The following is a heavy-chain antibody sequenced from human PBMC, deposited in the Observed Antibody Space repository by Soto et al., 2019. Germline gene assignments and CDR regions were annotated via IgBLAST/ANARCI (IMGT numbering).Heavy chain of an antibody. CDR3: ARETYYYYGMDV. J-gene: IGHJ6*02. Sequence: QVQLVESGGGVVQPGRSLRLSCAASGFTFSSYAMHWVRQAPGKGLEWVAVISYDGSNKYYADSVKGRFTISRDNSKNTLYLQMNSLRAEVTAVYYCARETYYYYGMDVWGQGTTVTVSS. V-gene: IGHV3-30-3*01. CDR2: ISYDGSNK. CDR1: GFTFSSYA.